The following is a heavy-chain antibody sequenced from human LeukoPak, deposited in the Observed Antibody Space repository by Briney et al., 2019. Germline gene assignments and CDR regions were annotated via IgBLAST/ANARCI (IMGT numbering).Heavy chain of an antibody. V-gene: IGHV3-48*01. J-gene: IGHJ4*02. D-gene: IGHD1-14*01. Sequence: GGSLRLSCAASGFTFSSYSMNWVRQAPGKGLEWVSYISSSSSSTIYYADSVKGRFTISRDNSKNTLYLQMNSLRAEDTAVYYCAKAGLNPFDYWGQGTLVTVSS. CDR1: GFTFSSYS. CDR2: ISSSSSSTI. CDR3: AKAGLNPFDY.